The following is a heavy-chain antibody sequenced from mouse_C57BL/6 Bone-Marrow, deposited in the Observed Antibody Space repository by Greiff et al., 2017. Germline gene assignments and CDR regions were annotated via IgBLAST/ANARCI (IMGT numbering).Heavy chain of an antibody. Sequence: QVQLQQPGAELVMPGASVKLSCKASGYTFTSYWMHWVKQRPGQGLEWIGEIDPSDSYPNYNQKFKGKSTLTVDKSSSTAYMQLSSLTSEDSAVYYYARGDYDYCDDWGQGTTLTVSS. V-gene: IGHV1-69*01. CDR2: IDPSDSYP. D-gene: IGHD2-4*01. J-gene: IGHJ2*01. CDR1: GYTFTSYW. CDR3: ARGDYDYCDD.